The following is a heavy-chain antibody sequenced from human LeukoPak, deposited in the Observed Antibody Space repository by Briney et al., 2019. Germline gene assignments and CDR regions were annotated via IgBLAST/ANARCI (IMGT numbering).Heavy chain of an antibody. CDR1: GFTFNTYA. CDR3: AKQTYSGWSSSFDY. J-gene: IGHJ4*02. Sequence: GGSLRLSCEASGFTFNTYAMTWVRQAPGKGLEWVSAVSDSGASTYYALSVKGRLTISRDNSKNILYLQMNSLRVEDTALYYCAKQTYSGWSSSFDYWGRGTLVAVSS. CDR2: VSDSGAST. V-gene: IGHV3-23*01. D-gene: IGHD6-19*01.